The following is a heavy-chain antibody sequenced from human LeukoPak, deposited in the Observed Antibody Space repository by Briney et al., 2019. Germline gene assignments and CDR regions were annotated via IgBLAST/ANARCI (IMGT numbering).Heavy chain of an antibody. CDR2: INPNSGGT. CDR3: ARGMLSGWLMFYFDD. V-gene: IGHV1-2*02. Sequence: GASVKVSCKASGYTFTGYYMHWVRQAPGQGLEWMGWINPNSGGTNYAQKFQGRVTMTRDTSISTAYMELSRLRSDDPAVYYCARGMLSGWLMFYFDDGGQGTLVTVSS. J-gene: IGHJ4*02. CDR1: GYTFTGYY. D-gene: IGHD6-13*01.